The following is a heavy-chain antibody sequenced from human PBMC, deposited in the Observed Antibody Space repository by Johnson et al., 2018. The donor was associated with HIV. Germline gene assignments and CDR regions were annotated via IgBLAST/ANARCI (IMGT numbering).Heavy chain of an antibody. V-gene: IGHV3-43D*03. CDR2: ISWDGAST. D-gene: IGHD3-3*01. Sequence: VHLVESGGAVVQPGGSLRLSCVVSGLAFHDYAIHWVRQAPGKGLEWVSVISWDGASTHYADSVKGRFTISRDNSKTSVYLQMHSLRSEDTALYYCARGTIFGEVDAFDIWGQGTMVTVSS. CDR3: ARGTIFGEVDAFDI. J-gene: IGHJ3*02. CDR1: GLAFHDYA.